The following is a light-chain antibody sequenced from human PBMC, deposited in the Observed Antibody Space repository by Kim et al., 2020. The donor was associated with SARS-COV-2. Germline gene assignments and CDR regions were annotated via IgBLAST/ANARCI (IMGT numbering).Light chain of an antibody. V-gene: IGLV3-25*03. J-gene: IGLJ2*01. CDR2: KDS. CDR1: ALPKQY. CDR3: QSADSSGTYE. Sequence: SYELTQPPSVSVSPGQTARITCSGDALPKQYAYWYQQKPGQAPVLVIYKDSERPSGIPERFSSSSSGTTVTLTISGVQAEDEADYYCQSADSSGTYEFGGGTQLTV.